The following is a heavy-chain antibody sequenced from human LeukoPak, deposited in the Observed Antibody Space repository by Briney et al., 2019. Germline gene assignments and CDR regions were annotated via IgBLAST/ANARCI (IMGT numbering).Heavy chain of an antibody. J-gene: IGHJ4*02. CDR1: GFTFSIYG. D-gene: IGHD1-1*01. CDR2: ISYDGSNK. V-gene: IGHV3-30*18. Sequence: PGRSLRLSCAPSGFTFSIYGMHWVRQAPGGGLECVADISYDGSNKYYADSVKGGFTISRDNSKNTLYLQMNSLRAEDTAVYYCAKDGTRYWNDGFDYWGQGTLVTVSS. CDR3: AKDGTRYWNDGFDY.